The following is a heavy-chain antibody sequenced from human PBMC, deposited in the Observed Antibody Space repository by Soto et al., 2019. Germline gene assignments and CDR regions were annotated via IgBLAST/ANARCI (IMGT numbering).Heavy chain of an antibody. V-gene: IGHV1-69*01. J-gene: IGHJ6*02. D-gene: IGHD2-15*01. CDR3: ARDRPALLLTYYGMDV. CDR1: GGTFSSYA. Sequence: QVQLVQSGAEVKKPGSSVKVSCKASGGTFSSYAISWVRQAPGQGLEWMGGIIPIFGTANYTQKFQGRVTITADESTSTAYMELSSLRSEDTAVYYCARDRPALLLTYYGMDVWGQGTTVTVSS. CDR2: IIPIFGTA.